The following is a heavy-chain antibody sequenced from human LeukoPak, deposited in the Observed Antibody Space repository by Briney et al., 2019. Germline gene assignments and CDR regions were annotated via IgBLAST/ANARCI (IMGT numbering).Heavy chain of an antibody. V-gene: IGHV3-23*01. Sequence: GGSLRLSCAASGFTFSIYAMSWVRQAPGKGLQWVSSITSSGDGTYYADSVKGRFTISRDNSKNTLYLQMNSLRAEDTAVYYCAGQIYGDYISKDNWFDPWGQGTLVTVSS. D-gene: IGHD4-17*01. CDR1: GFTFSIYA. CDR2: ITSSGDGT. J-gene: IGHJ5*02. CDR3: AGQIYGDYISKDNWFDP.